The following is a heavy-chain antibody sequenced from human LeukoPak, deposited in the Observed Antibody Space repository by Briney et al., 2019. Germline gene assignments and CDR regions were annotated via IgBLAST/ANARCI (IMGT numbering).Heavy chain of an antibody. CDR1: GGSISSSSYY. CDR3: ARLEAGYSSSWYGGVSWFDS. J-gene: IGHJ5*01. D-gene: IGHD6-13*01. Sequence: SETLSLTCTVSGGSISSSSYYWGWIRQPPGKGLEWIGSIYYSGSTYYNPSLKSRVTISVDTSKNQFSLKLSSVTAADTAVYYCARLEAGYSSSWYGGVSWFDSWGQGTLVTVSS. CDR2: IYYSGST. V-gene: IGHV4-39*01.